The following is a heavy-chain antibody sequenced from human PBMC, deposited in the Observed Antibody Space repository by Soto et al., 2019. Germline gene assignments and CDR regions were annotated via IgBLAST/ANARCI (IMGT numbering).Heavy chain of an antibody. Sequence: GESLKISCKGSGYSFTSYWISWVRQMPGKGLEWMGRIDPSDSYTNYSPSFQGHVTISADKSISTAYLQWSSLKASDTAMYYCARRRVSYPHYYYYGMDVWGQGTTVTVSS. D-gene: IGHD1-26*01. CDR1: GYSFTSYW. V-gene: IGHV5-10-1*01. CDR2: IDPSDSYT. CDR3: ARRRVSYPHYYYYGMDV. J-gene: IGHJ6*02.